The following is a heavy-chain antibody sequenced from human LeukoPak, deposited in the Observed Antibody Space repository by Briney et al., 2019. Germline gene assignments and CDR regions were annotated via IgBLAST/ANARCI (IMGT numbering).Heavy chain of an antibody. CDR2: ISSSGSSI. Sequence: GGSLRLSCAASGFSFSDYYMSWIRQAPGKGLEWVSYISSSGSSIYYADSVKGRFTISRDNAKNSLYLQMNSLRAEDAAVYYCVKGYIIAGRQWYLDLWGRGTLVGVSS. V-gene: IGHV3-11*04. J-gene: IGHJ2*01. D-gene: IGHD6-13*01. CDR1: GFSFSDYY. CDR3: VKGYIIAGRQWYLDL.